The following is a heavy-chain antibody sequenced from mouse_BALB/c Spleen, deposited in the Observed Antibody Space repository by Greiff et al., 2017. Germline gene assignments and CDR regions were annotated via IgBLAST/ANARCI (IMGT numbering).Heavy chain of an antibody. CDR1: GFTFSDYY. CDR2: ISDGGSYT. Sequence: EVMLVESGGGLVKPGGSLKLSCAASGFTFSDYYMYWVRQTPEKRLEWVATISDGGSYTYYPDSVKGRFTISRDNAKNNLYLQMSSLKSEDTAMYYCARDGDGYYWGQGTTLTVSS. V-gene: IGHV5-4*02. D-gene: IGHD2-3*01. CDR3: ARDGDGYY. J-gene: IGHJ2*01.